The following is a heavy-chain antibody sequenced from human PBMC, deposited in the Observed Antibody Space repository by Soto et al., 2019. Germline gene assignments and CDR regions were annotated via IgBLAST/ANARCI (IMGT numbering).Heavy chain of an antibody. Sequence: GGSLRLSCAASGFTFSSYAMSWVRQAPGKGLEWVSAISGSGGSTYYADSVKGRFTISRDNSKNTLYLQMNSLRAEDTAVYYCAKVFRGGLHMATTFFDYWGQGTLVTVSS. CDR2: ISGSGGST. D-gene: IGHD5-12*01. CDR1: GFTFSSYA. CDR3: AKVFRGGLHMATTFFDY. V-gene: IGHV3-23*01. J-gene: IGHJ4*02.